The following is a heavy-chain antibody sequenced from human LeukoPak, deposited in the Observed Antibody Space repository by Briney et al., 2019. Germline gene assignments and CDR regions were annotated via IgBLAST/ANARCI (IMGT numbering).Heavy chain of an antibody. CDR1: GGSNSGYY. Sequence: PSETLSLTCTGSGGSNSGYYWTWIRQPPGKRLEWIGNIYYSGNTNYNPSLKSRVTISVDTSKNQFSLKLSSVTAADTAVYFCARGKWELDYWGQGTLVTVSS. CDR2: IYYSGNT. D-gene: IGHD1-26*01. CDR3: ARGKWELDY. V-gene: IGHV4-59*01. J-gene: IGHJ4*02.